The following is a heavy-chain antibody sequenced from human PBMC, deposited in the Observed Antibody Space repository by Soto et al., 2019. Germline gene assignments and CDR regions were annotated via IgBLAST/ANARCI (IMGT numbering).Heavy chain of an antibody. J-gene: IGHJ1*01. CDR1: GGSVSSGSYY. CDR3: AKEYYYDSSD. CDR2: IYYSGST. Sequence: QVQLQESGPGLVKPSETLSLTCTVSGGSVSSGSYYWSWIRQPPGKGLEWIGYIYYSGSTNYNPSLKSRVXIXXDTSKNQFSLKLSSVTAADTAVYYCAKEYYYDSSDWGQGTLVTVSS. D-gene: IGHD3-22*01. V-gene: IGHV4-61*01.